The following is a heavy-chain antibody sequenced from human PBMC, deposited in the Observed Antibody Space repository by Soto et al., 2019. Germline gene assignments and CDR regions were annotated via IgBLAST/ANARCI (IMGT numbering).Heavy chain of an antibody. CDR3: ARASLNYYDSSGYPSRAFDY. D-gene: IGHD3-22*01. CDR2: ISSSSGTT. V-gene: IGHV3-48*02. CDR1: GFTFSSHG. Sequence: QTGGSLRLSCAASGFTFSSHGMTWVRQAPGKGLEWLSYISSSSGTTYYADSVQGRFTISRDNAKNSLYLEMNSLRDDDTAVYYCARASLNYYDSSGYPSRAFDYWGQGTLVTVSS. J-gene: IGHJ4*02.